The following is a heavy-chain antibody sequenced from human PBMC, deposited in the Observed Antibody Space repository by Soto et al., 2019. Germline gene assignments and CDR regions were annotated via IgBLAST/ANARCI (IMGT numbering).Heavy chain of an antibody. CDR1: GFTFSSYA. CDR2: ISGSGGST. J-gene: IGHJ6*03. Sequence: GGSLRLSCAASGFTFSSYAMSWVRQAPGKGLEWVSAISGSGGSTYYADSVKGRFTISRDNSKNTLYLQMNSLRAEDTAVYYCAKASRLGIYYYYYYKDVWGKGNTVTFSS. D-gene: IGHD1-26*01. V-gene: IGHV3-23*01. CDR3: AKASRLGIYYYYYYKDV.